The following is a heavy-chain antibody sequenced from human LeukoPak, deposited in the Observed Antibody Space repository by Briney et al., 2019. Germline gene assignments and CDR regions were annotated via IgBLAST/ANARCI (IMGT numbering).Heavy chain of an antibody. CDR3: AKSALDFWSGPAAFDI. CDR2: ISTSSRYI. CDR1: GFTLSTFD. Sequence: GGSLRLSCAASGFTLSTFDMNWVRQAPGKGLEWVSSISTSSRYIYYRDSVKGRFTISRDNSKNTLYLQMNSLRAEDTAVYYCAKSALDFWSGPAAFDIWGQGTMVTVSS. D-gene: IGHD3-3*01. J-gene: IGHJ3*02. V-gene: IGHV3-21*01.